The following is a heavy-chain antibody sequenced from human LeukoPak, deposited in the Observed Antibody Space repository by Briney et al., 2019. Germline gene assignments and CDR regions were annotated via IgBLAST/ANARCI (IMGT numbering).Heavy chain of an antibody. J-gene: IGHJ4*02. CDR3: RSMVRGVIPTYYFDY. CDR1: GLNIKYYG. CDR2: LWNDGTSK. Sequence: PGGSLRLSCAISGLNIKYYGMHWVRQAPGKGLEWVAALWNDGTSKFYIDSVKGRFTVSRGNSKNTLYLQMNSLRAEDTAVYYCRSMVRGVIPTYYFDYWGQGTLVTVSS. V-gene: IGHV3-33*08. D-gene: IGHD3-10*01.